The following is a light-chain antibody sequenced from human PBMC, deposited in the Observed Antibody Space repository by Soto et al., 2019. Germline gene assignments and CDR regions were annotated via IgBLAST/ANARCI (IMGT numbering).Light chain of an antibody. J-gene: IGKJ1*01. CDR2: KAS. CDR3: QQYKTYSRT. V-gene: IGKV1-5*03. CDR1: QTIVGW. Sequence: DIQMTQSPSTLSASVGDRVTITCRASQTIVGWLAWYQQKPGRAPKLLISKASSLESGVPSRFSGSGSGTEFTLTISSLQPDDFATYYCQQYKTYSRTFGQGTKV.